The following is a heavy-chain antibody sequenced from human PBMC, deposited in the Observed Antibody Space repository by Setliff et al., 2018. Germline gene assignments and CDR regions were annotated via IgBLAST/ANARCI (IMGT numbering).Heavy chain of an antibody. Sequence: ASVKVSCKTSGYTFDDYGIAWVRQAPGQGLEWMGWISPHTGNTYYTPKLHGRVTLTTDTSARTAYMDLRSLRSDDTAIYYCSRLVRYCTTTTCQTLSGGEHWGPGTLVTVSS. CDR2: ISPHTGNT. J-gene: IGHJ1*01. CDR1: GYTFDDYG. D-gene: IGHD2-8*01. V-gene: IGHV1-18*01. CDR3: SRLVRYCTTTTCQTLSGGEH.